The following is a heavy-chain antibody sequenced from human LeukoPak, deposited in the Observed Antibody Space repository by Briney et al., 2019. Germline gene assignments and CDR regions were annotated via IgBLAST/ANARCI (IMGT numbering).Heavy chain of an antibody. CDR3: ARDLYDYGSY. D-gene: IGHD4/OR15-4a*01. V-gene: IGHV3-66*01. CDR2: IYSGGTT. CDR1: GFTFSSYA. Sequence: GGSLRLPCAASGFTFSSYAMSWVRQAPGKGLEWVSVIYSGGTTYCADSVKGRFTISRDNSKNTLYLQMNSLRTEDTAVYYCARDLYDYGSYWGQGTLVTVSS. J-gene: IGHJ4*02.